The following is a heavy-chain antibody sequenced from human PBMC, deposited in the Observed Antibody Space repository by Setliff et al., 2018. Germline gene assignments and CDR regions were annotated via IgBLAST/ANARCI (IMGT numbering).Heavy chain of an antibody. CDR3: ARDGGWFGAQLYYYYGMDV. J-gene: IGHJ6*02. D-gene: IGHD3-10*01. CDR2: INPSGGST. V-gene: IGHV1-46*01. CDR1: GYTFTSYY. Sequence: GASVKVSCKASGYTFTSYYMHWVRQAPGQGPEWMGIINPSGGSTSYAQKFQGRVTMTRDTSASTAYMELSSLRSEDTAVYYCARDGGWFGAQLYYYYGMDVWGQGTTVTVSS.